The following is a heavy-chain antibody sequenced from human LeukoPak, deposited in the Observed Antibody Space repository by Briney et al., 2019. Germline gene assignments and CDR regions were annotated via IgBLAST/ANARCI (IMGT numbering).Heavy chain of an antibody. J-gene: IGHJ4*02. Sequence: SVKVSCKASGGTFSSYAISWVRQAPGQGLEWMGRIIPILGIANYAQKFQGRVTITADKSTSTAYMELSSLRSEDTAVYYCARDLVVVTDISPSFDYWGQGTLVTVSS. CDR3: ARDLVVVTDISPSFDY. CDR1: GGTFSSYA. V-gene: IGHV1-69*04. CDR2: IIPILGIA. D-gene: IGHD2-21*02.